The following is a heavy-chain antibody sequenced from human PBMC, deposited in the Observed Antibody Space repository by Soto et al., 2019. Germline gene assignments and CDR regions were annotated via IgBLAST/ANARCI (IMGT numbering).Heavy chain of an antibody. V-gene: IGHV3-66*01. Sequence: EVQLVESGGGLVKPGGSLRLSCAASGFIVSSNYMSWVRQAPGKGPEWVALIYSGGTTHYAESVKGRFTISRDKSKNTLYLQMNSLRAEDTAVYYCARRWGWGHGTMVTVSS. CDR3: ARRWG. J-gene: IGHJ3*01. D-gene: IGHD1-26*01. CDR1: GFIVSSNY. CDR2: IYSGGTT.